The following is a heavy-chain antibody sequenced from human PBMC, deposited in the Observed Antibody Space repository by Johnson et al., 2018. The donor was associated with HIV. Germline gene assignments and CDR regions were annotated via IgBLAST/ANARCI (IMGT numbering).Heavy chain of an antibody. CDR2: IKQDGSEK. V-gene: IGHV3-7*01. J-gene: IGHJ3*02. CDR1: GFTFSSYW. Sequence: VQLVESGGGLVQPGGSLRLSCAASGFTFSSYWMSWVRQAPGKGLEWVANIKQDGSEKYYVDSVKGRFTISRDNAKNSLYLQMNSLRAEDTAVYYCARGYYDSSGRTGAFDIWGQGTMVTVSS. D-gene: IGHD3-22*01. CDR3: ARGYYDSSGRTGAFDI.